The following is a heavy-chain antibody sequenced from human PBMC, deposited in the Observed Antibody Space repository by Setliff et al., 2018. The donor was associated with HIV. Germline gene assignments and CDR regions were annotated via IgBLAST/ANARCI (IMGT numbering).Heavy chain of an antibody. D-gene: IGHD2-15*01. V-gene: IGHV4-59*01. CDR2: VYYTGST. Sequence: SETLSLTCTVSGDSIISNYWTWIRQPPGKGLEYIGYVYYTGSTNYNPSLKNRVTISIDTSKNQFSLKLRSVTAADTAVYYCARVSRLHPFDPWGQGTLVTVSS. CDR1: GDSIISNY. CDR3: ARVSRLHPFDP. J-gene: IGHJ5*02.